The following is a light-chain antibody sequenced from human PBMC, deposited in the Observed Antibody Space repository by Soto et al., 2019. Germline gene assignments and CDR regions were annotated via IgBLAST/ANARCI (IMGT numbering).Light chain of an antibody. V-gene: IGLV2-8*01. CDR3: SSYVGNNNLV. CDR2: EVY. Sequence: QSALTQPPSASGSPGQSVTISCTGTFNDVGGYNYVSWYQQHPGKAPKVIIYEVYKRPSGVPDRFSGSKSGKTASLTVSGLQADDAADYYCSSYVGNNNLVFGGGTKVTVL. J-gene: IGLJ3*02. CDR1: FNDVGGYNY.